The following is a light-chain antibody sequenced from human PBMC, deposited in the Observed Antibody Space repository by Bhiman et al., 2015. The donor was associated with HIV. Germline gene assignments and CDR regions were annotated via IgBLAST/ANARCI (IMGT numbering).Light chain of an antibody. CDR2: DVS. V-gene: IGLV2-14*03. CDR3: SSLTSSITYV. J-gene: IGLJ1*01. CDR1: TSDVGGHKF. Sequence: QSALTQPASMSGSPGQSITISCAGATSDVGGHKFVSWYQQHPGKAPKLIIYDVSNRPSGVSNRFSGSKSGNTASLTISGLQAEDEADYYCSSLTSSITYVFGTGTNVTVL.